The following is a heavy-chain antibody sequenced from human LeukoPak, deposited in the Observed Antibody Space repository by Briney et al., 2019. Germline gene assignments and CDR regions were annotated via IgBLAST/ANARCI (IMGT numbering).Heavy chain of an antibody. V-gene: IGHV3-23*01. J-gene: IGHJ6*04. CDR3: AKRAAAGSGYYNFFVDV. Sequence: SGGSLRLSCTASQFTFSTYAMSWVRQAPGQGLDWVSGISTSDSRTYYADSVKGRFVISRDNSKNTLYLQMNSLRAEDTAVYYCAKRAAAGSGYYNFFVDVWGNGTSVTVSS. CDR2: ISTSDSRT. D-gene: IGHD6-13*01. CDR1: QFTFSTYA.